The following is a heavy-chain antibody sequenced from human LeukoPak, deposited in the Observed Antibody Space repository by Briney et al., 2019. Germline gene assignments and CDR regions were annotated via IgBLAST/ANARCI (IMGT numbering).Heavy chain of an antibody. D-gene: IGHD3-9*01. V-gene: IGHV1-2*02. CDR3: ARVRHYDTLTGYLPESYYYAMDV. Sequence: ASVKVSCKASGHTFTGDYMYWVRQAPGQGLEWMRWINPNSGGTNYAQKFQGRVTMTRDTPISTAYMELSSLRSDDTAVYYCARVRHYDTLTGYLPESYYYAMDVWGQGTTVTVSS. CDR1: GHTFTGDY. J-gene: IGHJ6*02. CDR2: INPNSGGT.